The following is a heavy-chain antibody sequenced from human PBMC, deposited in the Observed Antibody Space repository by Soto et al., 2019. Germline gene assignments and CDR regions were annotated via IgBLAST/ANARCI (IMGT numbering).Heavy chain of an antibody. CDR3: ARDRLSLAAAGNAPFYY. CDR1: GFTFSSYG. CDR2: IWLYGSNK. Sequence: GGSLRLSCAASGFTFSSYGMHWVRQAPGKGLEWVAVIWLYGSNKYYADSVKGRFTISRDNSKNTLYLQMNSLRAEDTAVYYCARDRLSLAAAGNAPFYYWGQGTLVTVSS. D-gene: IGHD6-13*01. J-gene: IGHJ4*02. V-gene: IGHV3-33*01.